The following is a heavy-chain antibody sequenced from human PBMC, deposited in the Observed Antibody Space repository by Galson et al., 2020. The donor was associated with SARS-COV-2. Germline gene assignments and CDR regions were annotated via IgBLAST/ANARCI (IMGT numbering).Heavy chain of an antibody. Sequence: NSGGSLRLSCAASGFTFSDSYMSWIRQAPGKGLEWIAYISTTAGTIYYADSVKGRLPISRDNAKNSLYLQLNKLRADDTSVYYCARDRGSGYDFKTGYGMDVWGQGTTVTVSS. J-gene: IGHJ6*02. CDR1: GFTFSDSY. CDR3: ARDRGSGYDFKTGYGMDV. D-gene: IGHD5-12*01. V-gene: IGHV3-11*04. CDR2: ISTTAGTI.